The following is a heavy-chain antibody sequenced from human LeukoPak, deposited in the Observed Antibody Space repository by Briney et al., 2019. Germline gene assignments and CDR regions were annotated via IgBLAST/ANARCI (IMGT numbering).Heavy chain of an antibody. CDR1: GFTFGIYA. CDR3: AKVISGYSADDWYRGYYFDY. J-gene: IGHJ4*02. CDR2: ISGNSDNT. V-gene: IGHV3-23*01. D-gene: IGHD5-12*01. Sequence: PGGSLGLSCAASGFTFGIYAVSWVRHAPGRGPELVSVISGNSDNTHYADSVKGRFTISRDNSKNTLYLQMNSLRAEDTAIYYCAKVISGYSADDWYRGYYFDYWGQGTLVTVSP.